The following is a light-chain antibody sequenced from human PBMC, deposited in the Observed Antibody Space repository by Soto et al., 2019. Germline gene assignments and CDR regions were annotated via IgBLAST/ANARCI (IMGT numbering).Light chain of an antibody. CDR1: QSVTRK. CDR3: QQYSDWPRT. J-gene: IGKJ1*01. V-gene: IGKV3-15*01. Sequence: EILMTQSPASLSVSPGEEATLSCRASQSVTRKLAWYQQKPGRAPRLLISDASTRATDIPPRFSGSGSGTEFTLTISSLQSDDIAVYYCQQYSDWPRTFGQGTKVDIK. CDR2: DAS.